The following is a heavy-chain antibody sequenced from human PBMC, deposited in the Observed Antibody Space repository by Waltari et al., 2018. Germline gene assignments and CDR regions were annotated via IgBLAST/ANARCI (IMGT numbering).Heavy chain of an antibody. CDR2: ISGRGGRT. CDR3: AKDAAIFGVVIPPLFDY. J-gene: IGHJ4*02. CDR1: GFTFSSYA. Sequence: EVQLLESGGGLVQPGGSLRLSCAASGFTFSSYAMSWVRQAPGKGLEWVSAISGRGGRTYYADSVKGRFTISRDKSKNTLYLQMNSLRAEDTAVYYCAKDAAIFGVVIPPLFDYWGQGTLVTVSS. V-gene: IGHV3-23*01. D-gene: IGHD3-3*01.